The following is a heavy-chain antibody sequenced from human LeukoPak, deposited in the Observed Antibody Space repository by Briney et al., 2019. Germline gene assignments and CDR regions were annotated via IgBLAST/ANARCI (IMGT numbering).Heavy chain of an antibody. CDR3: ARLRSTVAHYYYYYMDV. V-gene: IGHV4-34*01. J-gene: IGHJ6*03. CDR2: INHSGST. Sequence: SETLSLTCAVYGGSFSGYYWSWIRQPPGKGLEWIGEINHSGSTNYNPSLKSRVTISVDTSKNQFSLKLSSVTAADTAVYYCARLRSTVAHYYYYYMDVWGKGTTVTISS. CDR1: GGSFSGYY. D-gene: IGHD4-23*01.